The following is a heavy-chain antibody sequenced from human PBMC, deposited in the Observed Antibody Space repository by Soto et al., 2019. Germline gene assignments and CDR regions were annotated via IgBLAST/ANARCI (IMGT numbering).Heavy chain of an antibody. CDR2: ISSSSSYI. D-gene: IGHD4-17*01. V-gene: IGHV3-21*01. J-gene: IGHJ4*02. Sequence: PGGSLRLSCAASGFTFSSYSMNWVRQAPGKGLEWVSSISSSSSYIYYADSVKGRFTISRDNAKNSLYLQMNSLRAEDTAVYYCARVRGARDYGDSSAIHWGQGTLVTVSS. CDR3: ARVRGARDYGDSSAIH. CDR1: GFTFSSYS.